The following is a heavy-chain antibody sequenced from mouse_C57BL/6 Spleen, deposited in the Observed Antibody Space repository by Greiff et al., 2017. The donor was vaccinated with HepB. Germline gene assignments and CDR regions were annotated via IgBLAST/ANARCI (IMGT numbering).Heavy chain of an antibody. J-gene: IGHJ2*01. D-gene: IGHD1-1*02. CDR2: IDPSDSYT. CDR3: ARHGPDY. V-gene: IGHV1-50*01. Sequence: VQLQQPGAELVKPGASVKLSCKASGYTFTSYWMQWVKQRPGQGLEWIGEIDPSDSYTNYNQKFKGKATLTVDTSSSTAYMQLSSLTSEDSAVYYCARHGPDYWGQGTTLTVSS. CDR1: GYTFTSYW.